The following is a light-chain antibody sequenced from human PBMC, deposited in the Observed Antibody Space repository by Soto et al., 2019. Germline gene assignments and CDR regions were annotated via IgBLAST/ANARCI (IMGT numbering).Light chain of an antibody. V-gene: IGLV2-14*01. CDR3: SSYTSSSLPYV. CDR1: SSDVGGYNY. J-gene: IGLJ1*01. Sequence: QSALTQPASLSGSPGQSITISCTGTSSDVGGYNYVSWYQQHPGQAPKLMIYEVSKRPSGVSNRFSGSKSGNTASLTISGLHAEDEPEYYCSSYTSSSLPYVFGPGTQLTFL. CDR2: EVS.